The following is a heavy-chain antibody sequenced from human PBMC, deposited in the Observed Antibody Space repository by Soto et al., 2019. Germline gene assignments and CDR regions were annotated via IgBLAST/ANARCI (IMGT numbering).Heavy chain of an antibody. CDR3: ARGGHDFWSGPFDY. CDR2: IDVSGST. V-gene: IGHV4-4*07. Sequence: SETLSLTCTVSDGSISTYYCNWIRQPAGKGLEWIGRIDVSGSTDYDPSLKSRVTMSVDTSKNQFSLRLSSVTAADTAVYYCARGGHDFWSGPFDYWGQGAQVTVS. J-gene: IGHJ4*02. CDR1: DGSISTYY. D-gene: IGHD3-3*01.